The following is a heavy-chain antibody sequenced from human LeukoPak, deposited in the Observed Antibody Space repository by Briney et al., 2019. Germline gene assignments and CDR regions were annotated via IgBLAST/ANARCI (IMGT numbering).Heavy chain of an antibody. D-gene: IGHD3-10*01. CDR3: ARDPPIGGADVFDI. J-gene: IGHJ3*02. V-gene: IGHV1-2*02. CDR2: ISPNSGGT. Sequence: GASLKVSCKAAGYTFTGYYMHWVRQAPGQGLEWMGWISPNSGGTNYAQKFQGRVTMTRDTSISTAYMELSRLTSDDTAVYYCARDPPIGGADVFDIWGQGTMVTVSA. CDR1: GYTFTGYY.